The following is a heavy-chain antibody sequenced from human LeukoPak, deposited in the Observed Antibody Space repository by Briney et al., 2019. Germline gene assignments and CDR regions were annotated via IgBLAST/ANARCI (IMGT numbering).Heavy chain of an antibody. Sequence: GGSLRLSCAASGFTFSSYSMNWVRQVPGKGLEWVSTISSSSSYIYYADSVKGRFTISRDNAKNSLYLQMNSLRAEDTAVYYCARDRYYDILTGYGMYVWGQGTTVTVSS. CDR3: ARDRYYDILTGYGMYV. J-gene: IGHJ6*02. CDR1: GFTFSSYS. CDR2: ISSSSSYI. V-gene: IGHV3-21*01. D-gene: IGHD3-9*01.